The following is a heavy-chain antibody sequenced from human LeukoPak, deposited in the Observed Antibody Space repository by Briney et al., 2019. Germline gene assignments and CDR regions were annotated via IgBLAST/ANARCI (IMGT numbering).Heavy chain of an antibody. CDR1: GFTVSSNY. V-gene: IGHV3-53*01. CDR2: IYSGGST. J-gene: IGHJ4*02. D-gene: IGHD3-22*01. Sequence: GGSLRLSCAASGFTVSSNYMSWVRQAPGKGLEWVSVIYSGGSTYYADSVKGRFTISRDNSKNTLYLQMNSLRAEDTAVYYCAKALYFDSSVYYFDYWGQGTLVTVSS. CDR3: AKALYFDSSVYYFDY.